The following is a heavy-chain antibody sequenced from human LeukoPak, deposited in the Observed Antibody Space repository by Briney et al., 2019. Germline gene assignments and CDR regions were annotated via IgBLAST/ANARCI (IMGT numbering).Heavy chain of an antibody. V-gene: IGHV4-39*07. CDR1: GGSISSSSYY. J-gene: IGHJ4*02. CDR3: ARDRSIAVDY. CDR2: IYYSGST. Sequence: SETLSLTCTVSGGSISSSSYYWGWIRQPPGKGLEWIGSIYYSGSTYYNPSLKSRVTISVDTSKNQFSLKLSSVTAADTAVYYCARDRSIAVDYWGQGTLVTVSS. D-gene: IGHD6-6*01.